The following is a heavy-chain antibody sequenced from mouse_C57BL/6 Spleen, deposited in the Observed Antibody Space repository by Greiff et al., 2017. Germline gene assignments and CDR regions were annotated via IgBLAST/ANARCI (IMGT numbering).Heavy chain of an antibody. J-gene: IGHJ4*01. Sequence: QVQLQQSGAELAKPGASVTLSCKVSGYTFTSYWMHWVKQRPGQGLEWIGYINPSSGYTKYNQKFKDKATLTADKSSSTAYMQLSSLTYEDAAVYYCAREIYGNYGVYAMDYWGQGTSVTVAS. CDR3: AREIYGNYGVYAMDY. V-gene: IGHV1-7*01. D-gene: IGHD2-1*01. CDR1: GYTFTSYW. CDR2: INPSSGYT.